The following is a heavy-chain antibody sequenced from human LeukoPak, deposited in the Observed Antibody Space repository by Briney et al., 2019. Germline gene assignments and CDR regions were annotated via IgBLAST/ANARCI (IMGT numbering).Heavy chain of an antibody. CDR2: ISSRSSYI. D-gene: IGHD6-13*01. CDR1: GFTFSSYS. J-gene: IGHJ4*02. Sequence: VGSLRLSCAASGFTFSSYSVNWVRQAPGKGLEWVSSISSRSSYIYYADSVKGRFTISRDNAKNSLYLQMNSLRAEDTAVYYCAREGGGIAAGVYYFDYWGQGTLVTVSS. CDR3: AREGGGIAAGVYYFDY. V-gene: IGHV3-21*01.